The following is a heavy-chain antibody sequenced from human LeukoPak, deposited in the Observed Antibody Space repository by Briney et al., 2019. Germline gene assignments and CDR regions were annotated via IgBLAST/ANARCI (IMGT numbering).Heavy chain of an antibody. J-gene: IGHJ6*03. CDR2: GSYSGKT. CDR3: ARENRDVDHGDAPGNDFYIDV. V-gene: IGHV4-39*01. CDR1: GGSISSSNYY. D-gene: IGHD4-17*01. Sequence: PSETLSLTCSVSGGSISSSNYYWGWIRQSPGKGLEWIGSGSYSGKTNYRSSLRSRVTISVDTSRNQFSLNLKFVTAADTGVYFCARENRDVDHGDAPGNDFYIDVWGIGTTVIVS.